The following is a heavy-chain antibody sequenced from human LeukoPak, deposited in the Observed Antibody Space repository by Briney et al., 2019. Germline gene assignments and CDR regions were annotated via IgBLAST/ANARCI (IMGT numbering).Heavy chain of an antibody. CDR3: ARDYSNSKDYYYYYMDV. J-gene: IGHJ6*03. D-gene: IGHD4-11*01. CDR2: IHHAGAT. Sequence: KPSETLSLTCTVSDYYISSGHYWGWNRQPPGKGLEWIGNIHHAGATYYNPSLKSRVTMSVDTSKNQFSLKLSSVTAADTAVYYCARDYSNSKDYYYYYMDVWGKGTTVTVSS. CDR1: DYYISSGHY. V-gene: IGHV4-38-2*02.